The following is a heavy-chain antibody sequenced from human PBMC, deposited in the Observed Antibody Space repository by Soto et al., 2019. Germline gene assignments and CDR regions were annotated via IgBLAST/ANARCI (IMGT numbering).Heavy chain of an antibody. CDR2: IYYSGST. Sequence: ETLSLTCTVSGGSISSYYWSWIRQPPGKGLEWIGYIYYSGSTNYNPSLKSRVTISVDTSKNQFSLKLSSVTAADTAVYYCASSTYYDTSDSGWFDPWGQGTLVTVSS. CDR3: ASSTYYDTSDSGWFDP. V-gene: IGHV4-59*01. CDR1: GGSISSYY. J-gene: IGHJ5*02. D-gene: IGHD3-22*01.